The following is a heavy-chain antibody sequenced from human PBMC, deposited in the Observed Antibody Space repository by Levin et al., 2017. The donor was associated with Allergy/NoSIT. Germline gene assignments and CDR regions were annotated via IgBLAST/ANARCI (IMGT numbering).Heavy chain of an antibody. Sequence: GGSLRLSCAASGFTFRSRAMNWVRQAAGRGLEWVSGISGDGETTHYADSVKGRFTISSDISKNTIYLQMNTLRAEDTAMYYCAKGNTIFAEGRRDSWGPGTLVTVSS. V-gene: IGHV3-23*01. J-gene: IGHJ4*02. CDR1: GFTFRSRA. CDR3: AKGNTIFAEGRRDS. D-gene: IGHD3-3*01. CDR2: ISGDGETT.